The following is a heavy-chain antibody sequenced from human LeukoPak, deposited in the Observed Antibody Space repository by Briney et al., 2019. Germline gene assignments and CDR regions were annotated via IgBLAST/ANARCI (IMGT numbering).Heavy chain of an antibody. CDR3: ASDNMASSGWYGSYYYYMDV. CDR2: IYYSGST. D-gene: IGHD6-19*01. J-gene: IGHJ6*03. Sequence: SETLSLTCTVSGGSISSSSYYWGWIRQPPGKGLEWIGYIYYSGSTNYNPSLKSRVTISVDTSKNQFSLKLSSVTAADTAVYYCASDNMASSGWYGSYYYYMDVWGKGTTVTVSS. CDR1: GGSISSSSYY. V-gene: IGHV4-61*05.